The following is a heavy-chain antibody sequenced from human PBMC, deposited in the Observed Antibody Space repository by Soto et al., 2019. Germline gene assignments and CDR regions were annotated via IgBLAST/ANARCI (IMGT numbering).Heavy chain of an antibody. V-gene: IGHV3-64*01. CDR1: GFTFSSYA. CDR2: ISSNGGST. Sequence: EVQLVESGGGLVQPGGSLRLSCAASGFTFSSYAMHWVRQAPGKGLEYVSAISSNGGSTYYANSVKGRFTISRDNSKNTLYVQMGSLRAEDMAVYYWGGGGRGYYDFWSGAWGQGTLVTVSS. J-gene: IGHJ4*02. CDR3: GGGGRGYYDFWSGA. D-gene: IGHD3-3*01.